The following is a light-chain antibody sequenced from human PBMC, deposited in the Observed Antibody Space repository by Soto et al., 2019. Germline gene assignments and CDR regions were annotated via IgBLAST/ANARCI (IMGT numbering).Light chain of an antibody. CDR1: KLGDKY. J-gene: IGLJ1*01. V-gene: IGLV3-1*01. Sequence: SYELTQPPSVSVSPGQTASITCSGDKLGDKYVCWYHQKPGQSPVLVIYQDSKRPSGIPERFSGSNSGNTATLTISGTQPMDEADYYCQAWDRSTGAXGTGTKVPVL. CDR2: QDS. CDR3: QAWDRSTGA.